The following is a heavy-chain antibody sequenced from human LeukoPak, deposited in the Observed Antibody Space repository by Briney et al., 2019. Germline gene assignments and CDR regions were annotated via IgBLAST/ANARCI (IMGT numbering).Heavy chain of an antibody. D-gene: IGHD1-7*01. CDR2: MNPNSGNT. CDR1: GYTFTSYD. J-gene: IGHJ3*02. CDR3: ARSLTGTFDAFDI. Sequence: ASVKVSCKASGYTFTSYDINWVRQATGQGLEWMGWMNPNSGNTGYAQKFQGRVTITRNTSISTAYMELSSLRSEDTAVYYCARSLTGTFDAFDIWGQGTMVTVSS. V-gene: IGHV1-8*03.